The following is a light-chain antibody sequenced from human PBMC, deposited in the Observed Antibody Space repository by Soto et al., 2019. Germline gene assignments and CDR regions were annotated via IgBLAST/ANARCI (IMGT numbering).Light chain of an antibody. Sequence: QSALTQPASVSGSAGQSITISCTGTSSDVGGYNYVSWYQHHPGKAPKLIIYDVNNRPSGVSNRFSGSKSGNTASLTISGLQAEDEADYFCNSYTSSSTPYVFGTGTKVTVL. CDR2: DVN. V-gene: IGLV2-14*03. J-gene: IGLJ1*01. CDR3: NSYTSSSTPYV. CDR1: SSDVGGYNY.